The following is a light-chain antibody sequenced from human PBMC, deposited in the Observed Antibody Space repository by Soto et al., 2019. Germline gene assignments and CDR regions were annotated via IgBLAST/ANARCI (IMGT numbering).Light chain of an antibody. CDR1: SSDVGGYNY. CDR3: SSYAGSHHLRV. Sequence: QSALTQPPSASGSPGQSVTISCTGTSSDVGGYNYVSWYQQHPGKAPKLMIYEVSKRPSGVPDRFSGSKSGNTASLTVSGLQAEDEADYYCSSYAGSHHLRVFGTGTKVTVL. V-gene: IGLV2-8*01. CDR2: EVS. J-gene: IGLJ1*01.